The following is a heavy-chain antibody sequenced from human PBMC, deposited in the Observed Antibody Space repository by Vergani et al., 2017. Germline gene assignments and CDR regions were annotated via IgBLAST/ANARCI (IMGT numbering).Heavy chain of an antibody. CDR1: GFTFSSYA. J-gene: IGHJ4*02. V-gene: IGHV3-30-3*02. Sequence: QVQLVESGGGVVQPGRSLRLSCAASGFTFSSYAMHWVRQAPGKGLEWVAVMSYDGSNKYYADSVKGRFTISRDNSTNTLYLQMNSLRAEDTAVYYCAKDYNIMGALHYWRQGTLVAVSS. CDR2: MSYDGSNK. D-gene: IGHD5-12*01. CDR3: AKDYNIMGALHY.